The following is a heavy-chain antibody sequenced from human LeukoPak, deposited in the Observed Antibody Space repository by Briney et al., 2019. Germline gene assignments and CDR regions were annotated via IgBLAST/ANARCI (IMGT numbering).Heavy chain of an antibody. Sequence: GRSLRLSCAASGFTFSSYGMHWVRQAPGKGLEWVAVISYDGSNKYYADSVKGRFTISRDNSKNTLYPQMNSLRAEDTAVYYCAKDRRIVVVNGKKYYYYGMDVWGQGTTVTVSS. J-gene: IGHJ6*02. CDR3: AKDRRIVVVNGKKYYYYGMDV. V-gene: IGHV3-30*18. CDR1: GFTFSSYG. CDR2: ISYDGSNK. D-gene: IGHD3-22*01.